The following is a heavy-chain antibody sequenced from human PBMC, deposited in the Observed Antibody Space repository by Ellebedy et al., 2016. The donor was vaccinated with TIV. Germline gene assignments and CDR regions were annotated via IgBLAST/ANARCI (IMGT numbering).Heavy chain of an antibody. CDR3: ATDRAPDGRNWYFDL. Sequence: AASVKVSCKASGGTFSSHAFSWVRQGPGQGLAWMGWTIPVFVTATYAQKFQGRVTITADESTSTAYMELSSLRSEETAVYYCATDRAPDGRNWYFDLWGRGTLVTVSS. V-gene: IGHV1-69*13. CDR1: GGTFSSHA. D-gene: IGHD5-24*01. J-gene: IGHJ2*01. CDR2: TIPVFVTA.